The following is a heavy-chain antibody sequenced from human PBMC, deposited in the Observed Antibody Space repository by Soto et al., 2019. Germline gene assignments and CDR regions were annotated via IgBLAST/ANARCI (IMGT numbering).Heavy chain of an antibody. CDR1: GFTFSSYW. V-gene: IGHV3-74*01. CDR3: SCERGGDYIWGMPDRDV. CDR2: INSDGSST. D-gene: IGHD2-21*02. Sequence: GGSLRLSCAASGFTFSSYWMHWVRQAPGKGLVWVSRINSDGSSTSYADSVKGRFTISRDNAKNTLYLQMNSLRAEDTAVYYCSCERGGDYIWGMPDRDVWGKGTTVTVSS. J-gene: IGHJ6*04.